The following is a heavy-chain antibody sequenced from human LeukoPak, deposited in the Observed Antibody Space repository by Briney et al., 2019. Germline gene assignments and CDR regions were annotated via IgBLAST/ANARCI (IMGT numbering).Heavy chain of an antibody. D-gene: IGHD6-13*01. CDR1: GFTFDDYT. J-gene: IGHJ4*02. CDR3: AKDIIGYSSNWDPFDY. CDR2: ISWNSGSI. V-gene: IGHV3-9*01. Sequence: GGSLRLSCAASGFTFDDYTMHWVRQVPGKGLEWVSGISWNSGSIGYADSVKGRFTISRDNAKNSLYLQMNSLRAEDTALYYCAKDIIGYSSNWDPFDYWGQGTLVTVSS.